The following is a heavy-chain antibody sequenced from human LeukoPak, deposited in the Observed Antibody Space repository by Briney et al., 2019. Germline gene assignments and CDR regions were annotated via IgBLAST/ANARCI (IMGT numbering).Heavy chain of an antibody. Sequence: GASVKVSCKTSGYTFTGYYMHWVRQAPGQGLEWMGWINPNSGGTNYAQKFQDRVSMIRDTSISTAYMHLSRLRSDDTAVYYCARDDYYDSSGYYKFWGQGTLVTVSS. D-gene: IGHD3-22*01. J-gene: IGHJ4*02. CDR1: GYTFTGYY. CDR3: ARDDYYDSSGYYKF. V-gene: IGHV1-2*02. CDR2: INPNSGGT.